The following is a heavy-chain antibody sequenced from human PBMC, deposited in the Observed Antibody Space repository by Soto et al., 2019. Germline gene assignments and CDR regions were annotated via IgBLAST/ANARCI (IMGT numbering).Heavy chain of an antibody. D-gene: IGHD2-2*01. CDR3: ARATRDIVVVPAAMFDY. V-gene: IGHV4-59*01. J-gene: IGHJ4*02. CDR2: IYYSGST. Sequence: QVQLQESGPGLVKPSETLSLTCTVSGGSISSYYWSWIRQPPGKGLEWIGYIYYSGSTNYNPSLKSRVTISVDTSKNQFSLKLSSVTAADTAVYYCARATRDIVVVPAAMFDYWGQGTLVTVSS. CDR1: GGSISSYY.